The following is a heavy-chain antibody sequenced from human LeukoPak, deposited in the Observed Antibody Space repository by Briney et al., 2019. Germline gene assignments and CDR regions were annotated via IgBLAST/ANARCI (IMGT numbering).Heavy chain of an antibody. CDR3: AKMGVEYYYYYGMDV. CDR2: ISSSSYT. CDR1: GFTFSSYG. V-gene: IGHV3-21*05. J-gene: IGHJ6*02. D-gene: IGHD3-16*01. Sequence: GGSLRLSCAASGFTFSSYGMHWIRQAPGKGLEWVSYISSSSYTNYADSVKGRFTISRDNAKNSLYLQMNSLRAEDTAVYYCAKMGVEYYYYYGMDVWGQGTTVTVSS.